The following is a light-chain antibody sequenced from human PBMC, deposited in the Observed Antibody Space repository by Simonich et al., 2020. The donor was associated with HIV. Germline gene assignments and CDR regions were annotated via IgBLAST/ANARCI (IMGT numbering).Light chain of an antibody. CDR2: WES. Sequence: DIVMTQSPDSLAVSLGERATIHCKSSQSVLYHSNNKNYLAWYQQKPGQPPKLLINWESTRESGVPDRFSSSGSGTDFTLTISSLQAEDVAVYYCQQYYSTPPTFGQGTKVEIK. CDR1: QSVLYHSNNKNY. CDR3: QQYYSTPPT. J-gene: IGKJ1*01. V-gene: IGKV4-1*01.